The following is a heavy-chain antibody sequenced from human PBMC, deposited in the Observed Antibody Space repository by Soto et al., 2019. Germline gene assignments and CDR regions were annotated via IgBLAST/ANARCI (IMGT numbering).Heavy chain of an antibody. D-gene: IGHD4-17*01. Sequence: QVQLVESGGGVVQPGRSLRLSCAASGFTFSSYAMHWVRQAPGKGLEWVAVISYDGSNKYYADSVKGRFTISRDNSKNTLYLQMNSLRAEDKAVYYCARDPVDYGDYGYYFDYWGQGTLVTVSS. J-gene: IGHJ4*02. CDR1: GFTFSSYA. CDR2: ISYDGSNK. CDR3: ARDPVDYGDYGYYFDY. V-gene: IGHV3-30-3*01.